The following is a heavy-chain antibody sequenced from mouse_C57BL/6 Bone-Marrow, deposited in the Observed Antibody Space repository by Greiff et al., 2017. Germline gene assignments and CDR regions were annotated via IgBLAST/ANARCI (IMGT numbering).Heavy chain of an antibody. J-gene: IGHJ1*03. Sequence: VQLQQPGAELVKPGASVKLSCKASGYTFTSYWMHWVKQRPGRGLEWIGRIDPNSGGTKYNEKFKSKATLTVDKPSSTAYMQLSSLTSEESAVYYCARSYDGYPWYFDVWGTGTTVTVSS. V-gene: IGHV1-72*01. CDR3: ARSYDGYPWYFDV. D-gene: IGHD2-3*01. CDR2: IDPNSGGT. CDR1: GYTFTSYW.